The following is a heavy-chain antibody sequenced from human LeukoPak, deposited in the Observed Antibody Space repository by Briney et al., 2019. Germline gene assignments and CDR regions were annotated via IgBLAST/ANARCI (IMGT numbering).Heavy chain of an antibody. CDR3: ARDPHYYDSSGYLY. CDR1: GFTFDDYA. D-gene: IGHD3-22*01. J-gene: IGHJ4*02. Sequence: GGSLRLSCAASGFTFDDYAMHWVRQAPGKGLEWVSGISWNSGSIGYADSVKGRFTISRDNSKNTLYLQMNSLRAEDTAVYYCARDPHYYDSSGYLYWGQGTLVTVSS. V-gene: IGHV3-9*01. CDR2: ISWNSGSI.